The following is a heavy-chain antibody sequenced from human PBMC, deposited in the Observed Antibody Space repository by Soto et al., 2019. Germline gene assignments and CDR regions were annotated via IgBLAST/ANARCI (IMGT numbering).Heavy chain of an antibody. V-gene: IGHV5-51*01. CDR2: IYPGDSDT. D-gene: IGHD1-26*01. CDR3: EAWSFCYGLVV. CDR1: GYTFTNYW. J-gene: IGHJ6*02. Sequence: GESLKISCKGSGYTFTNYWIGWVRQMPGKGPEWMGIIYPGDSDTKYNPSFQGQVTISADKSITTTYLQWSSLKASETAIYYCEAWSFCYGLVVWGQGTSVTVS.